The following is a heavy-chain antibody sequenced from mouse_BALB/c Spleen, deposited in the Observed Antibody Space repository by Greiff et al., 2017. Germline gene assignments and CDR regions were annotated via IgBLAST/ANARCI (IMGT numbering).Heavy chain of an antibody. CDR1: GYSITSGYY. D-gene: IGHD2-4*01. CDR2: ISYDGSN. Sequence: EVQLVESGPGLVKPSQSLSLTCSVTGYSITSGYYWNWIRQFPGNKLEWMGYISYDGSNNYNPSLKNRISITRDTSKNQFFLKLNSVTTEDTATYYCARGDDYDGGAYWGQGTLVTVSA. J-gene: IGHJ3*01. CDR3: ARGDDYDGGAY. V-gene: IGHV3-6*02.